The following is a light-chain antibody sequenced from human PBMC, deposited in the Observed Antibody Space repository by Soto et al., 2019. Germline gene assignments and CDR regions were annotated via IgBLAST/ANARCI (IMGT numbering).Light chain of an antibody. CDR1: EIITNR. Sequence: DVQMTQSPSTLSASVVDRFTITCRASEIITNRLAWYQQKPGKAPKVLIYDASNLESGVPSRFSGFRSGTEFTLTISSLQPDDFATYYCQHYGGMWTFGQGTKVDI. J-gene: IGKJ1*01. V-gene: IGKV1-5*01. CDR2: DAS. CDR3: QHYGGMWT.